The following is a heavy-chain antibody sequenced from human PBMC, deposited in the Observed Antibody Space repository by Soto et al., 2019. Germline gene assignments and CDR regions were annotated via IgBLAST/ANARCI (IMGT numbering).Heavy chain of an antibody. Sequence: DSVKVSCRASGYTFTNNDVSWVRQATGQGLEWMEWMNPGRGDTGYAQKFQGRVTMTRDISIATAYMEMSSLRSDETAIYYCATMSNFGSLNWLDPWGQGSLVTGSS. CDR3: ATMSNFGSLNWLDP. CDR1: GYTFTNND. J-gene: IGHJ5*02. D-gene: IGHD3-10*01. V-gene: IGHV1-8*01. CDR2: MNPGRGDT.